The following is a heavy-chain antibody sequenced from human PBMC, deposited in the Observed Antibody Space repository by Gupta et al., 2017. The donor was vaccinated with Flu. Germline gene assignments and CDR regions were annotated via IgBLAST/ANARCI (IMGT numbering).Heavy chain of an antibody. J-gene: IGHJ4*02. Sequence: EVQLVESGGGLVQPGRSLRLSCTASGFTFGDYAMSWFRQAPGKGLEWVGFIRSKAYGGTTEYAASVKGRFTISRDDSKSIAYLQMNSLKTEDTAVYYCTRPRYSSGWYSRVEFFDYWGQGTLVTVSS. CDR3: TRPRYSSGWYSRVEFFDY. D-gene: IGHD6-19*01. CDR1: GFTFGDYA. V-gene: IGHV3-49*03. CDR2: IRSKAYGGTT.